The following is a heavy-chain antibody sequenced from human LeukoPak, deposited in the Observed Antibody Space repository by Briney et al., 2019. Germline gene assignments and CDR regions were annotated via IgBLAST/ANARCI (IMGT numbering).Heavy chain of an antibody. V-gene: IGHV5-51*01. CDR3: ARRNGYNAGAWDFDY. Sequence: GESLKISCKGSGYIFTSYWIGWVRQMPGKGLEWMGIISPGDSDTAYSPSFQGQVTISADKSINTAYLQWSSLKASDTAMYYGARRNGYNAGAWDFDYWGQGTLVTVSS. CDR2: ISPGDSDT. CDR1: GYIFTSYW. J-gene: IGHJ4*02. D-gene: IGHD5-24*01.